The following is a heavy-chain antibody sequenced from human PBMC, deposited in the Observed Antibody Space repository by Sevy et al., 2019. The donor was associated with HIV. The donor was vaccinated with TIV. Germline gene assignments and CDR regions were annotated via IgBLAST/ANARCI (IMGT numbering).Heavy chain of an antibody. Sequence: SETLSLTCTVSGGSISSGGYYWSWIRQHPGKGLEWIGYIYYSGRTYYNPSLKSRVTISVDTSKNQFSLKLSSVTAADTAVSYYARVSHYYYGMDVWGQGTTVTVSS. CDR3: ARVSHYYYGMDV. V-gene: IGHV4-31*03. CDR2: IYYSGRT. CDR1: GGSISSGGYY. J-gene: IGHJ6*02.